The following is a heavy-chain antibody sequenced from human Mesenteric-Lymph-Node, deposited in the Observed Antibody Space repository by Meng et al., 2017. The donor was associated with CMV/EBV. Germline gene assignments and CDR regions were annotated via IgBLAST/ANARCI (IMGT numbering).Heavy chain of an antibody. CDR1: GFTFSSYA. V-gene: IGHV3-23*03. CDR3: AKDSKDEGRITVFGVIIPTGAYGMDV. CDR2: IYSGASSS. J-gene: IGHJ6*02. D-gene: IGHD3-3*01. Sequence: GGSLRLSCEASGFTFSSYAMSWVRQAPGKGLEWVSTIYSGASSSYYADSVKGRFTISRDNSKTTLFLQMNSLRAEDTAVYYCAKDSKDEGRITVFGVIIPTGAYGMDVWSQGTTVTVSS.